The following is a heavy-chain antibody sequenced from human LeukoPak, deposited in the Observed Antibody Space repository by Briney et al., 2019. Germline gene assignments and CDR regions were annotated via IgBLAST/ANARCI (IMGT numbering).Heavy chain of an antibody. V-gene: IGHV4-59*01. Sequence: SETLSLTCTVSNGSISTDYWSWIRQSPGKGLEWLGYIYYTASTNYNPSLQSPVPLSVDTSKNQFSLTLSSVTAADTAVYYRARVFSTNYYDDRGWFDPWGQGTLVTVSS. D-gene: IGHD3-22*01. CDR3: ARVFSTNYYDDRGWFDP. CDR1: NGSISTDY. CDR2: IYYTAST. J-gene: IGHJ5*02.